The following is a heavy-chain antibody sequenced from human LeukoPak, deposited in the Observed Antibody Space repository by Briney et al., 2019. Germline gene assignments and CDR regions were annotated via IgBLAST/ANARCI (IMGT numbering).Heavy chain of an antibody. D-gene: IGHD2-15*01. Sequence: GGSLRLSCAASGFTFSSYSMNWVRQAPGKGLEWVSSITSSSDYIYYADSVKGRFTISRDNAKNSLYLQMNSLRAEDTAVYYCARDAWIVVVAANSNWFDPGGQGTLITVSS. CDR3: ARDAWIVVVAANSNWFDP. CDR1: GFTFSSYS. V-gene: IGHV3-21*01. CDR2: ITSSSDYI. J-gene: IGHJ5*02.